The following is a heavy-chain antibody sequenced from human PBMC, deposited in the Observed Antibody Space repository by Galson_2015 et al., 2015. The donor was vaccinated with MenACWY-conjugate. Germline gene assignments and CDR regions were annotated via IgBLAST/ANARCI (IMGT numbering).Heavy chain of an antibody. Sequence: SLLLSFSSSFFPFLPSPLPFFFFSPGKGLEWISYISSTSGTIYYADSVKGRFTISRDNAKNSLYLQMNSLRAEDTAVYYCARNIQQWVASMDVWGHTTAVTVS. CDR1: FFPFLPSP. CDR2: ISSTSGTI. D-gene: IGHD6-19*01. J-gene: IGHJ6*02. CDR3: ARNIQQWVASMDV. V-gene: IGHV3-48*01.